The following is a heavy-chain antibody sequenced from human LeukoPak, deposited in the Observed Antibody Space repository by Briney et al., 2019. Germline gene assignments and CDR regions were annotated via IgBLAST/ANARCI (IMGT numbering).Heavy chain of an antibody. CDR3: ARVTGNYDYVWGSYRLNWFDP. CDR1: GYNFTNYY. D-gene: IGHD3-16*02. J-gene: IGHJ5*02. V-gene: IGHV1-2*02. Sequence: ASVKVSCKASGYNFTNYYIHWVRQAPGQGLEWMGWINPNSGATNSAQRFQGKVMMTRGTSISTAYMELSRLRSDDTAVYYCARVTGNYDYVWGSYRLNWFDPWGQGTLVTVSS. CDR2: INPNSGAT.